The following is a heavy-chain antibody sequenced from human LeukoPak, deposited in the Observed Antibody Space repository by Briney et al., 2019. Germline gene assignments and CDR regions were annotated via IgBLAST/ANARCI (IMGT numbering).Heavy chain of an antibody. CDR1: GFTFSSYG. CDR3: AKDDYGWRSGWYYYMDV. J-gene: IGHJ6*03. V-gene: IGHV3-23*01. Sequence: GGSLRLSCAASGFTFSSYGMSWVRQAPGKGLEWVSAISGSGGSTYYADSVKGRFTISRDNSKNTLYLQMNSLRTEDTALYYCAKDDYGWRSGWYYYMDVWGKGTTVTISS. CDR2: ISGSGGST. D-gene: IGHD3-16*01.